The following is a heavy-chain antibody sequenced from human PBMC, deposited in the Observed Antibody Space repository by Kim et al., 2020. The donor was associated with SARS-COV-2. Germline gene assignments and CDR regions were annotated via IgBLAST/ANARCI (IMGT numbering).Heavy chain of an antibody. CDR1: GGSFSGYY. CDR3: ARAPSKYYGSGSYARGGREIDY. V-gene: IGHV4-34*01. J-gene: IGHJ4*02. Sequence: SETLSLTCAVYGGSFSGYYWSWIRQPPGKGLEWIGEINHSGSTNYNPSLKSRVTISVDTSKNQFSLKLSSVTAADTAVYYCARAPSKYYGSGSYARGGREIDYWGQGTLVTVSS. CDR2: INHSGST. D-gene: IGHD3-10*01.